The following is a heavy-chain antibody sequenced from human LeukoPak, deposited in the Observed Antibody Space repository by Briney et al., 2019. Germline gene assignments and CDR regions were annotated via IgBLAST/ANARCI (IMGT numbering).Heavy chain of an antibody. CDR1: GSSFTSYW. Sequence: GESLQISCQGSGSSFTSYWIGWVRQMPGKGLEWMGIIYPGDSDTRYSPSFQGQVTISADKSISTAYLQWSSLKASDTAVYYCARRSSSGWSYYFDYWGQGTLVTVSS. V-gene: IGHV5-51*01. CDR2: IYPGDSDT. J-gene: IGHJ4*02. D-gene: IGHD6-19*01. CDR3: ARRSSSGWSYYFDY.